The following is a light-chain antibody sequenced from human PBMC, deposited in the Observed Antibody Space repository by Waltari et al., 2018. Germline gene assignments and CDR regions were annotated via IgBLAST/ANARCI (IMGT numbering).Light chain of an antibody. J-gene: IGKJ1*01. CDR1: QSVSNM. Sequence: EIVLTQSPGPLSLSPGERATLSCRASQSVSNMLAWSQQKPGQAPRLLIYDTSNRATGIPARFSGSGSGTDFTLTISSLEPEDFAVYYCQQRSNWPPTFGQGTKVEI. V-gene: IGKV3-11*01. CDR2: DTS. CDR3: QQRSNWPPT.